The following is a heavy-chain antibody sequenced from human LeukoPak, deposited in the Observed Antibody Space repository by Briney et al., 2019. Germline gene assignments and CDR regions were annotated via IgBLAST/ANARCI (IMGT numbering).Heavy chain of an antibody. CDR1: GGSLRNYY. CDR2: IYYSGGT. Sequence: PSETLSLTCTVSGGSLRNYYWSWIGQPPGKGLEGIGYIYYSGGTSYYPSLESRVPLSVDTSKPQFSLKLSSVTAADTAVYYCARHLRNSFFDYWGQGTLVTVSS. J-gene: IGHJ4*02. D-gene: IGHD2/OR15-2a*01. CDR3: ARHLRNSFFDY. V-gene: IGHV4-59*08.